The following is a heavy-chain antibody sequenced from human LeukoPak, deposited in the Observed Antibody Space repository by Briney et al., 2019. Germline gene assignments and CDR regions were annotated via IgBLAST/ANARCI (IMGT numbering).Heavy chain of an antibody. J-gene: IGHJ4*02. CDR3: ARYGGSGWVIDK. Sequence: PSETLSLTCTVSGGSITSDHWTWIRQPPTKGLEWIGYIYYNGAPSYNPSLKSRVTMSLDTYKKHFSLKMTSVTAADTAVYYCARYGGSGWVIDKWGQGTLVTVSS. D-gene: IGHD6-19*01. CDR2: IYYNGAP. V-gene: IGHV4-59*08. CDR1: GGSITSDH.